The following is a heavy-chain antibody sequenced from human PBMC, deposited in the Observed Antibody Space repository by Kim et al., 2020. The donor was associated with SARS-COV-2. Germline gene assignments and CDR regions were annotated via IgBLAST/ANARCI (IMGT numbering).Heavy chain of an antibody. J-gene: IGHJ6*02. Sequence: SETLSLTCTVSGGSISSGGYYWSWIRQHPGKGLEWIGYIYYSGSTYYNPSLKSRVTISVDTSKNQFSLKLSSVTAADTAVYYCAREYEGDYYYGMDGWGQGTTVADSS. CDR3: AREYEGDYYYGMDG. CDR1: GGSISSGGYY. D-gene: IGHD1-26*01. CDR2: IYYSGST. V-gene: IGHV4-31*03.